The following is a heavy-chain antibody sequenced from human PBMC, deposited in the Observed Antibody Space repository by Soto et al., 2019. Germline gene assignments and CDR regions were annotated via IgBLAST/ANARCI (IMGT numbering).Heavy chain of an antibody. CDR2: IYYSGST. D-gene: IGHD2-2*01. CDR3: ARRWRYCSSTSCYRKHYGMDV. V-gene: IGHV4-39*01. J-gene: IGHJ6*02. Sequence: ESLALTCTVSGGSISSSSYYWGWIRQPPGKGLEWIGSIYYSGSTYYSPSLKSRVTISVDTSKNQFSLKLSSVTAADTAVYYCARRWRYCSSTSCYRKHYGMDVWGQGTTVTVSS. CDR1: GGSISSSSYY.